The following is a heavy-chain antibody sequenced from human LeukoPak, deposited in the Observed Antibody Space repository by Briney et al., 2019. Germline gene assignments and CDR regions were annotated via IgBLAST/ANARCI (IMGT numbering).Heavy chain of an antibody. D-gene: IGHD5-24*01. CDR1: GFTFSSYE. J-gene: IGHJ4*02. CDR2: IGGNGGTT. CDR3: VNGYSVNRDGLT. Sequence: PGGSLRLSCAASGFTFSSYEMNWVRRAPGKGLEHVSAIGGNGGTTYYADSVKGRFTISRDNSKNTLYLQMSSLRAEDTAVYYCVNGYSVNRDGLTWGQGTLVTVSS. V-gene: IGHV3-64D*06.